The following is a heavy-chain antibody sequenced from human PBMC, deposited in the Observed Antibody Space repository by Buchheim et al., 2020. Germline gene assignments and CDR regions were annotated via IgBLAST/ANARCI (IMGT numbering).Heavy chain of an antibody. CDR2: INHSGST. CDR3: ARAYRGIAAAGTGGVDY. D-gene: IGHD6-13*01. CDR1: GGSFSGYY. Sequence: QVQLQQWGAGLLKPSETLSLTCAVYGGSFSGYYWSGIRQPPGKGLEWIGEINHSGSTNYNPSLKSRVTISVDTSKNQFSLKLSSVTAADTAVYYCARAYRGIAAAGTGGVDYWGQGTL. V-gene: IGHV4-34*01. J-gene: IGHJ4*02.